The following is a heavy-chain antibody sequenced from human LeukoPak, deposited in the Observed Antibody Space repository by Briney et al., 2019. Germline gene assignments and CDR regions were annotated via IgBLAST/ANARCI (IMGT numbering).Heavy chain of an antibody. CDR1: GFTFRIYG. V-gene: IGHV3-33*01. Sequence: GAPLRLSCVVSGFTFRIYGMHCVRQAPRKRLERVAIIWYDGSQKYYAHSLKGRFTLSRDNSKTTLYLQMNSLRAEDTAVYYCARTLGLFGLDYWWQGTLVTVSS. CDR2: IWYDGSQK. D-gene: IGHD3/OR15-3a*01. J-gene: IGHJ4*02. CDR3: ARTLGLFGLDY.